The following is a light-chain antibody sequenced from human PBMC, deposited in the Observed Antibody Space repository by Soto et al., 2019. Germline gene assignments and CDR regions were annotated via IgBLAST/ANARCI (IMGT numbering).Light chain of an antibody. Sequence: DIQMTPSPSSLSASVGDRVTITCRASQVISNYLAWFQQKPGKAPKSLIYAASSLQTGVPSKFSDSESGTDFTLTISRLQPEHFATYYCQQYNSFPRLTFAGGTKVEIK. J-gene: IGKJ4*01. CDR2: AAS. CDR3: QQYNSFPRLT. CDR1: QVISNY. V-gene: IGKV1-16*02.